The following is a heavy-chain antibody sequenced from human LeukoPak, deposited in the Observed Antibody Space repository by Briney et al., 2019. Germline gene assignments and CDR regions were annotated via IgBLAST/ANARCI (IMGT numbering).Heavy chain of an antibody. J-gene: IGHJ4*02. CDR3: ARDRRRYYDSSGYSP. V-gene: IGHV3-48*04. D-gene: IGHD3-22*01. Sequence: PGGSLRLSCAASGFTFSSYSMNWVRQAPGKGLEWVSYISSSSSTIYYADSVKGRFTISRDNAKNSLYLQMNSLRAEDTAVYYCARDRRRYYDSSGYSPWGQGTLVTVSS. CDR2: ISSSSSTI. CDR1: GFTFSSYS.